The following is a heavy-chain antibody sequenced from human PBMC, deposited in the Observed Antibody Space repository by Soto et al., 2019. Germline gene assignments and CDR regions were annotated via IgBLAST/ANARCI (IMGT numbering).Heavy chain of an antibody. J-gene: IGHJ5*02. V-gene: IGHV1-24*01. CDR3: ATMAGRPTEWELPGNWFGP. Sequence: GASVKVSCKASGYTLTELSMHWVRQAPGKGLEWMGGFDPEDGETIYAQKFQGRVTMTEDTSTDTAYMELGSLRSEDTAVYYCATMAGRPTEWELPGNWFGPWGQGTLVTVSS. CDR2: FDPEDGET. D-gene: IGHD1-26*01. CDR1: GYTLTELS.